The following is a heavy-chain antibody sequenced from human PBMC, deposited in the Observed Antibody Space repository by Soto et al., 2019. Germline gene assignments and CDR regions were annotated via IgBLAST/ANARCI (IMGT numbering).Heavy chain of an antibody. CDR2: IYYSVST. CDR3: ARGIDYPNWFDP. J-gene: IGHJ5*02. D-gene: IGHD4-17*01. Sequence: SETLSLTCTVSGGSISSGGYYWSWIRQHPGKGLEWIGYIYYSVSTYYNPSLKSRFTISVDTSKNQFSLKLSSVTAADTAVYYCARGIDYPNWFDPWGQGTLVTVSS. CDR1: GGSISSGGYY. V-gene: IGHV4-31*03.